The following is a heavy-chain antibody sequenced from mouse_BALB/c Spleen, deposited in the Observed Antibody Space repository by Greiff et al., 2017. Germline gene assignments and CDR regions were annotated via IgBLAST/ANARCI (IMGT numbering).Heavy chain of an antibody. J-gene: IGHJ2*01. D-gene: IGHD2-1*01. V-gene: IGHV14-3*02. CDR2: IDPANGNT. CDR1: GFNIKDTY. Sequence: VQLKQSGAELVKPGASVKLSCTASGFNIKDTYMHWVKQRPEQGLEWIGRIDPANGNTKYDPKFQGKATITADTSSNTAYLQLSSLTSEDTAVYYCARQRGYGNYNYFDYWGQGTTLTVSS. CDR3: ARQRGYGNYNYFDY.